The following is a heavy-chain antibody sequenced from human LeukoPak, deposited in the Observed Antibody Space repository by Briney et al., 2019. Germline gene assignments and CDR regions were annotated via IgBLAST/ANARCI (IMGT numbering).Heavy chain of an antibody. V-gene: IGHV1-2*02. CDR3: ARDGEQWLVKDDSRGGYYYYGMDV. J-gene: IGHJ6*02. Sequence: GASVKVSCKASGYTFTGYYMHWVRQASGQGLEWMGWINPNSGGTNYAQKFQGRVTMTRDTSISTAYMELSRLRSDDTAVYYCARDGEQWLVKDDSRGGYYYYGMDVWGQGTTVTVSS. D-gene: IGHD6-19*01. CDR1: GYTFTGYY. CDR2: INPNSGGT.